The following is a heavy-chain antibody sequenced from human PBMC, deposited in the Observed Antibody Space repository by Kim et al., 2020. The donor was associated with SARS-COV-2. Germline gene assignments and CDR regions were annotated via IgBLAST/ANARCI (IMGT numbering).Heavy chain of an antibody. V-gene: IGHV3-53*01. CDR3: ARSAVAGPATFDL. CDR1: GFIVNNTY. D-gene: IGHD6-19*01. Sequence: GGSLRLSCAASGFIVNNTYMSWVRQAPGKGLEWVSVIYIGGSTYYADSVKGRFTISRDSSKNTLYLQMNDLRVEVTAVYYCARSAVAGPATFDLWGQGAPVTVSS. CDR2: IYIGGST. J-gene: IGHJ4*02.